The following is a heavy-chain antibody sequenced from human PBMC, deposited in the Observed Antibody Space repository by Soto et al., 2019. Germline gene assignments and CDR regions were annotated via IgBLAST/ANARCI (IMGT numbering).Heavy chain of an antibody. CDR3: ARVLYSGLHYFDY. CDR2: IYSGGST. J-gene: IGHJ4*02. D-gene: IGHD5-12*01. V-gene: IGHV3-66*01. Sequence: EVQLVESGGGLVQPGGSLRLSCAASGFTVSSNYMSWVRQAPGKGLEWVSVIYSGGSTYYADSVKGRFTISRDNSKNTLYLQMSSVRAEDTAVYYCARVLYSGLHYFDYWGQGTLVTVSS. CDR1: GFTVSSNY.